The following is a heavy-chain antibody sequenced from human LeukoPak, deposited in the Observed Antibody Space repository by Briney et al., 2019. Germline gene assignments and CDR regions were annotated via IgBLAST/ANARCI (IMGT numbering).Heavy chain of an antibody. CDR3: AKGELWFGEWGSLDY. CDR1: GFTLTNYD. V-gene: IGHV3-30*18. CDR2: ISYDGSNK. Sequence: GGSLRLSCAASGFTLTNYDMHWVRQAPGKGLEWVALISYDGSNKYYADSVKGRFTISRDIPENTLYLQMNSLRAEDTAVYYCAKGELWFGEWGSLDYWGQGTLVTVSS. D-gene: IGHD3-10*01. J-gene: IGHJ4*02.